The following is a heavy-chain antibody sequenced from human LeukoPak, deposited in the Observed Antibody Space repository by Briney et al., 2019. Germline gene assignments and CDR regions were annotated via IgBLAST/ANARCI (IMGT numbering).Heavy chain of an antibody. CDR2: IYYSGST. V-gene: IGHV4-59*01. Sequence: PSETLSLTCTVSGGSISSYYWSWIRRPPGRGLEWIGYIYYSGSTNYNPSLKSRVTISVDTSKNQFSLKLSSVTAADTAVYYCASTSYYYDSSGYSGAFDIWGQGTMVTVSS. CDR3: ASTSYYYDSSGYSGAFDI. CDR1: GGSISSYY. D-gene: IGHD3-22*01. J-gene: IGHJ3*02.